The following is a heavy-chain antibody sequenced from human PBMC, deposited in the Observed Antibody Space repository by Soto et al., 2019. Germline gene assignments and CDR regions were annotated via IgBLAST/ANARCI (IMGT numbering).Heavy chain of an antibody. CDR2: IIPIFGTA. J-gene: IGHJ4*02. V-gene: IGHV1-69*01. Sequence: QVQLVQSGAEVKKPGSSVKVSCKASGGTFSSYAISWVRQAPGQGLEWMGGIIPIFGTANYAQKFQGRVTITADESTSPAYMELSSLRSEDTAVYYCARDPEATYGSGSYYPYYFDYWGQGTLVTVSS. CDR3: ARDPEATYGSGSYYPYYFDY. D-gene: IGHD3-10*01. CDR1: GGTFSSYA.